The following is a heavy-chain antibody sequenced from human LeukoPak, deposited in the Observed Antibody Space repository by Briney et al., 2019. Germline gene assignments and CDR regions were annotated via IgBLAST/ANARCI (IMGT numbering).Heavy chain of an antibody. CDR3: ARELRYYYGSGGYYLGRYYYYYMDV. Sequence: SETLSLTCTVSGGSISSSSYYWGWIRQPPGKGLEWIGSIYYSGSTYYNPSLKSRVTISVDTSKNQFSLKLSSVTAADTAVYYCARELRYYYGSGGYYLGRYYYYYMDVWGKGTTVTVSS. CDR1: GGSISSSSYY. D-gene: IGHD3-10*01. V-gene: IGHV4-39*07. CDR2: IYYSGST. J-gene: IGHJ6*03.